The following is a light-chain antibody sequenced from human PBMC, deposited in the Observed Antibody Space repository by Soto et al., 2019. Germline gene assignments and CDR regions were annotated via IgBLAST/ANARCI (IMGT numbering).Light chain of an antibody. Sequence: AIQMTQSPSSLSASVGDRVTITCRASQGIRNDLDWFQQKPGKAPKLLIYAASNLQSGVPARFSGSGSGTDFTLTISSLQPEDFATYYCLHYNNWPPTFGPGTKVDIK. CDR2: AAS. CDR3: LHYNNWPPT. J-gene: IGKJ3*01. CDR1: QGIRND. V-gene: IGKV1-6*01.